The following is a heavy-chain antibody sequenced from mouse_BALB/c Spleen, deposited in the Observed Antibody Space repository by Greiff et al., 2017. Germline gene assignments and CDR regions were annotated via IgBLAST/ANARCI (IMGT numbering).Heavy chain of an antibody. D-gene: IGHD2-14*01. CDR3: ARYYRYDVYAMDY. V-gene: IGHV3-8*02. Sequence: EVKVEESGPSLVKPSQTLSLTCSVTGDSITSGYWNWIRKFPGNKLEYMGYISYSGSTYYNPSLKSRISITRDTSKNQYYLQLNSVTTEDTATYYCARYYRYDVYAMDYWGQGTSVTVSS. J-gene: IGHJ4*01. CDR2: ISYSGST. CDR1: GDSITSGY.